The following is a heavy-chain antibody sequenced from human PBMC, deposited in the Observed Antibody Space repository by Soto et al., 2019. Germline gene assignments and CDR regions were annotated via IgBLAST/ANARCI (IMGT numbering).Heavy chain of an antibody. CDR3: ARAYYDSSGYIDFDY. CDR2: IYYSGST. D-gene: IGHD3-22*01. V-gene: IGHV4-59*08. Sequence: PSETLSLTCTVSGGSISSYYWSWIRQPPGKGLEWIGYIYYSGSTYYNPSLKSRVTISVDTSKNQFSLKLSSVTAADTAVYYCARAYYDSSGYIDFDYWGQGTLVTVSS. CDR1: GGSISSYY. J-gene: IGHJ4*02.